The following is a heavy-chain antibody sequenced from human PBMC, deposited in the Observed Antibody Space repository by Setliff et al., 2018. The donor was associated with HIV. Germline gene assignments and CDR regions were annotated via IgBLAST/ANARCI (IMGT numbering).Heavy chain of an antibody. CDR2: INPNSGGT. V-gene: IGHV1-2*06. D-gene: IGHD7-27*01. Sequence: ASVKVSCKAPGYTFTGYYMHRVRQAPGQGLELMGRINPNSGGTNYVHKFRGRVTMTGDTSISTGYMELSRLRSDDTAVYYCARSRLGSWFDPWGQGTLVTVSS. CDR1: GYTFTGYY. CDR3: ARSRLGSWFDP. J-gene: IGHJ5*02.